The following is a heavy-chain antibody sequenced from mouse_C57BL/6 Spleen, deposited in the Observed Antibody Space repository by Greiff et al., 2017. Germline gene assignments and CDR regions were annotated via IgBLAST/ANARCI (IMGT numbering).Heavy chain of an antibody. CDR3: ARGGVTTVVDWYFDV. J-gene: IGHJ1*03. D-gene: IGHD1-1*01. V-gene: IGHV1-69*01. CDR2: IDPSDSYT. Sequence: QVQLQQSGAELVMPGASVKLSCKASGYTFTSYWMHWVKQRPGQGLEWIGEIDPSDSYTNYNQKFKGKSTLTVDKSSSTAYMQLSSLTSEDSAVYYCARGGVTTVVDWYFDVWGTGTTVTVSS. CDR1: GYTFTSYW.